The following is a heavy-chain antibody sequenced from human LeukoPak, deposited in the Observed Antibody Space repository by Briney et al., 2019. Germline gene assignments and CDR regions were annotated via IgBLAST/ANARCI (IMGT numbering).Heavy chain of an antibody. D-gene: IGHD3-16*01. V-gene: IGHV4-31*03. CDR2: IYYSGST. CDR1: GGSISSGGYY. CDR3: ARDLIPHGMDV. J-gene: IGHJ6*04. Sequence: PSETLSLTCTVSGGSISSGGYYWSWIRQHPGKGLEWIGYIYYSGSTYYNPSLKSRVTISVDTSKNQFSLKLSSVTAADTAVYYCARDLIPHGMDVWGKGTTITVSS.